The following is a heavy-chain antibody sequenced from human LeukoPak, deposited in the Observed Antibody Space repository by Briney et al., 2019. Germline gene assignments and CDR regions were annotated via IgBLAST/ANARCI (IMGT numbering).Heavy chain of an antibody. Sequence: SVKVSCKASGGTFSSYAISWVRQAPGQGLEWMGGIIPIFGTANYAQKFQGRVTITADESTSTAYMELSSLRPEDTAVYYCARIVSAAKQYGDYVGLDYWGQGTLVTVSS. V-gene: IGHV1-69*13. CDR1: GGTFSSYA. CDR2: IIPIFGTA. J-gene: IGHJ4*02. D-gene: IGHD4-17*01. CDR3: ARIVSAAKQYGDYVGLDY.